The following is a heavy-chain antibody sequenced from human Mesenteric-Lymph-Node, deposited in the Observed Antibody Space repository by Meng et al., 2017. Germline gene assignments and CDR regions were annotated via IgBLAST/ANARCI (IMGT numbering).Heavy chain of an antibody. CDR2: INPKSGGT. V-gene: IGHV1-2*02. D-gene: IGHD5-12*01. CDR1: GYTFTGYY. J-gene: IGHJ4*02. Sequence: ASVKVSCKASGYTFTGYYMHWVRQAPGQGLEWMGWINPKSGGTNYAQKFQGRVTMTRDTSISTAYMELSRLRSDDTAVYYCAREEVYSGYDYTPYWGQGTLVTVSS. CDR3: AREEVYSGYDYTPY.